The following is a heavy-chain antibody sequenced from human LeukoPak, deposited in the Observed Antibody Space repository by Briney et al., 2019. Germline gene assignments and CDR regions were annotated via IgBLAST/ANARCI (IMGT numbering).Heavy chain of an antibody. V-gene: IGHV3-53*01. D-gene: IGHD5-18*01. Sequence: PGGFLRLSCAASGFTVSSNYMSWVRQAPGKGLEWVSVIYSGGSTFYADSVKGRFTISRDTSKNTLYLQMNSLRTEDTAVYYCARGGLYVNTAMIRHWYFHIWGRGALVTVSS. CDR3: ARGGLYVNTAMIRHWYFHI. CDR1: GFTVSSNY. J-gene: IGHJ2*01. CDR2: IYSGGST.